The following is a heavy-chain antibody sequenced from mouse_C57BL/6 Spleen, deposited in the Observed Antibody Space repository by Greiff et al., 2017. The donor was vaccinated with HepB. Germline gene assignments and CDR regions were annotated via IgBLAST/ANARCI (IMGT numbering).Heavy chain of an antibody. Sequence: VQLKQSGAELVKPGASVKLSCTASGFNIKDYYMHWVKQRTEQGMEWIGRMAPEAGETKYAPKFQGKAPITADTSSNTAYLQLSSLTSEDTAVSYWASDSSGYVPYFDYWGQGTTLTVSS. CDR2: MAPEAGET. CDR3: ASDSSGYVPYFDY. CDR1: GFNIKDYY. J-gene: IGHJ2*01. D-gene: IGHD3-2*02. V-gene: IGHV14-2*01.